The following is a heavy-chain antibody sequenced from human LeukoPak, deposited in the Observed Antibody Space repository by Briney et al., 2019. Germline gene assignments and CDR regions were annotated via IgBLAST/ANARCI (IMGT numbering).Heavy chain of an antibody. CDR2: IYYSGST. V-gene: IGHV4-39*01. D-gene: IGHD6-13*01. Sequence: PSETLSLTCTVSGGSISSSSYYWGWIRQPPGKGLEWIGSIYYSGSTYYNPSLKSRVTISVDTSKNQFSLKLSSVTAADTAVYYCARTYSNNRPFDYWGQGTLVTVSS. CDR1: GGSISSSSYY. J-gene: IGHJ4*02. CDR3: ARTYSNNRPFDY.